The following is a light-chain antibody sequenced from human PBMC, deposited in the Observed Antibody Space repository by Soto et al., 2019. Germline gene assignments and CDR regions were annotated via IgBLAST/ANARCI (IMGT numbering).Light chain of an antibody. CDR3: QQYNSWTKT. J-gene: IGKJ1*01. Sequence: DIQMTQSPSTLSASLGDRVTITCRASQSISSWLAWYQQKPGKAPKLLIYDASSLESGVPSRFSGSGSGTEFTLTISSLQPDDFATYYCQQYNSWTKTFGQGTKVDI. V-gene: IGKV1-5*01. CDR2: DAS. CDR1: QSISSW.